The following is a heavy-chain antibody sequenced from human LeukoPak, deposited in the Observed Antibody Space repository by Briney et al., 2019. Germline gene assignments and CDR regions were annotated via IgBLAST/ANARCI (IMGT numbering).Heavy chain of an antibody. J-gene: IGHJ5*02. Sequence: ASVKVSCKASGGALSTYGISWVRQAPGQGLEWMGGIIPIFGTTNYAKNFQGRVTITADESTSTAYMEVSGLRSEDTAVYYCARARDFGVVTHNWFDPWGQGTLVTVSS. CDR1: GGALSTYG. CDR3: ARARDFGVVTHNWFDP. D-gene: IGHD3-3*01. CDR2: IIPIFGTT. V-gene: IGHV1-69*13.